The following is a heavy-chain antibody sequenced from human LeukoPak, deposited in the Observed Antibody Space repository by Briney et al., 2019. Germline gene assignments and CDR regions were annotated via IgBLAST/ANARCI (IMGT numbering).Heavy chain of an antibody. J-gene: IGHJ4*02. CDR2: ISSSSSYI. V-gene: IGHV3-21*01. Sequence: GGSLRLSCAASGFTFSSYSMNWVRQAPGKGLEWVSSISSSSSYIYYADSVKGRFTISRDNAKDSLYLQMNSLRAEDTAVYYCAKGGAGYCSSTSCHKGTGFDYWGQGTLVTVSS. CDR3: AKGGAGYCSSTSCHKGTGFDY. CDR1: GFTFSSYS. D-gene: IGHD2-2*02.